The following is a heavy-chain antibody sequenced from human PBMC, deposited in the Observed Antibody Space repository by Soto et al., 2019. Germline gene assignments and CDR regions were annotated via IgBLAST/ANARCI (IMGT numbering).Heavy chain of an antibody. CDR1: GFTFSSYW. D-gene: IGHD3-3*01. Sequence: EVQLVESGGGLVQPGGSRRLSCAASGFTFSSYWMSWVRQAPGKGLEWVANIKQDGSEKYYVDSVKGRFTISRDNAKNSLYLQMNSLRAEDTAVYYCARDHDFWSGYYTHWFDPWGQGTLVTVSS. V-gene: IGHV3-7*01. CDR3: ARDHDFWSGYYTHWFDP. CDR2: IKQDGSEK. J-gene: IGHJ5*02.